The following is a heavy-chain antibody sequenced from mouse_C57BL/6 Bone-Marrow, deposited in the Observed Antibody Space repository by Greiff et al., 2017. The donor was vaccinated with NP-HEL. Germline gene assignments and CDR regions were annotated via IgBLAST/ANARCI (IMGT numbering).Heavy chain of an antibody. CDR1: GFTFSDYG. J-gene: IGHJ2*01. D-gene: IGHD2-1*01. CDR3: ARQNGNYAFDY. V-gene: IGHV5-15*01. CDR2: ISNLAYSI. Sequence: EVKLMESGGGLVQPGGSLKLSCAASGFTFSDYGMAWVRQAPRKGPEWVAYISNLAYSIYYADTVTGRFPISRENAKSTQNLGMSSLRSEDTSMYYCARQNGNYAFDYWGQGTTLTVSS.